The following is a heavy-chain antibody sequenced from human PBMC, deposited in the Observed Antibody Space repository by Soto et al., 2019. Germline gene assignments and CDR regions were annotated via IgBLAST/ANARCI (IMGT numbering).Heavy chain of an antibody. J-gene: IGHJ6*04. D-gene: IGHD6-19*01. CDR2: TYYRSKWYN. CDR3: ARTVVEQWLREDYYYGMDV. V-gene: IGHV6-1*01. Sequence: SQTLSLTCAISGDSVSSNSAAWNWIRQSPSRGLEWLRRTYYRSKWYNDYAVSVKSRITINPDTSKNQFSLQLNSVTPEDTAVYYCARTVVEQWLREDYYYGMDVWGKGTTVTVSS. CDR1: GDSVSSNSAA.